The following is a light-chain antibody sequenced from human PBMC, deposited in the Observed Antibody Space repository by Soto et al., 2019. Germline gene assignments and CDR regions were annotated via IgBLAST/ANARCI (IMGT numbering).Light chain of an antibody. CDR2: NTS. Sequence: EIVLTQSPGTLSLSPGDRATLSCRASQSVNIYFAWYQQKPGQAPRLLLFNTSTRAASIPARFSGSGSGREFILIISRLEPDDYSMYYCQQYGDPLHTFGQGTKLEIK. J-gene: IGKJ2*01. CDR1: QSVNIY. CDR3: QQYGDPLHT. V-gene: IGKV3-20*01.